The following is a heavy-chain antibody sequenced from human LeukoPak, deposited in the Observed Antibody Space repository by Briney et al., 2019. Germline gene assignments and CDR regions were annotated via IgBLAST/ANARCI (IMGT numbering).Heavy chain of an antibody. J-gene: IGHJ5*02. CDR1: GFTFSNAW. D-gene: IGHD3-22*01. Sequence: GSLRLSCAASGFTFSNAWMSWVRQAPGKGLEWIGSIYYSGSIYYNPSLKSRVTISVDTSKNQFSLKLGSVTAADTAVYYCARRRITMIVVARGNWFDPWGQGTLVTVSS. CDR3: ARRRITMIVVARGNWFDP. CDR2: IYYSGSI. V-gene: IGHV4-38-2*01.